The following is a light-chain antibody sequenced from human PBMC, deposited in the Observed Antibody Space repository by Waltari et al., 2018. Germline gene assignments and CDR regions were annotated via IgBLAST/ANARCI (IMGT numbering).Light chain of an antibody. Sequence: EIVMTQSPATLSVSPGERATLPCRASQSVSSNLAWYQQKPGQAPRFLIYSASTRATGIPARFSGSGSGTDFTLTINSLEAEDAATYYCHQSSSLPYTFGQGTKLEIK. CDR1: QSVSSN. J-gene: IGKJ2*01. V-gene: IGKV3-15*01. CDR2: SAS. CDR3: HQSSSLPYT.